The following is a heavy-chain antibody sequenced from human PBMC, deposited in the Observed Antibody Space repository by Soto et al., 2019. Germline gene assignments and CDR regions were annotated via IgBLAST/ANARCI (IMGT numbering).Heavy chain of an antibody. CDR2: INSDGSST. CDR1: GFTFSNNA. D-gene: IGHD4-17*01. V-gene: IGHV3-74*01. Sequence: GGTLRLSCAASGFTFSNNAIHWVRQAPGKGLVWVSRINSDGSSTSSADSVKGRFTISRDNAKNTLYLQMNSLRAEDTAVDYCVRASVTMRLDYWGQGALVTVSS. CDR3: VRASVTMRLDY. J-gene: IGHJ4*02.